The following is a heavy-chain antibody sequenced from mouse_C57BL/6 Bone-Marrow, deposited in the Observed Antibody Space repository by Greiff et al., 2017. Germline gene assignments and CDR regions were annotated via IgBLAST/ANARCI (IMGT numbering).Heavy chain of an antibody. CDR2: INSDGGST. CDR3: ARHGYGYYAMDY. J-gene: IGHJ4*01. CDR1: EYEFPSHD. V-gene: IGHV5-2*01. D-gene: IGHD2-2*01. Sequence: EVNVVESGGGLVQPGESLKLSCESNEYEFPSHDMSWVRKTPEKRLELVAAINSDGGSTYYPDTMGRRFIISRDNTKKTLYLQMSSLRSEDTALYYCARHGYGYYAMDYWGQGTSVTVSS.